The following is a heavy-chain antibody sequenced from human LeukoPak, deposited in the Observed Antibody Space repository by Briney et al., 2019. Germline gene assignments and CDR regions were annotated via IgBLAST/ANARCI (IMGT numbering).Heavy chain of an antibody. J-gene: IGHJ4*02. V-gene: IGHV3-7*01. CDR2: IKNDGSER. CDR3: ASFYGSGSYYNFLFDD. CDR1: GFTFTSYW. Sequence: GGSLRLSCAASGFTFTSYWMTWVRQAPGKGLEWVATIKNDGSERYYVDSVKGRFTISRDNAKSSLYLHMNSLRADDTAVYYCASFYGSGSYYNFLFDDWGQGTLVIVSS. D-gene: IGHD3-10*01.